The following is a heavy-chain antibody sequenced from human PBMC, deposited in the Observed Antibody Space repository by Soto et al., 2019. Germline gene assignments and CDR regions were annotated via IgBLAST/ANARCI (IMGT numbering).Heavy chain of an antibody. D-gene: IGHD6-19*01. CDR2: IYNSGST. V-gene: IGHV4-39*01. Sequence: SETLSLTCTVSGGSISSSSYYWGWIRQPPGKGLEWIGSIYNSGSTYYNPSLKSRVTISADKSQNQFSLKLSSVTAADTAIYYCARQESRQWLVVDYWGQGTLVTVSS. CDR3: ARQESRQWLVVDY. CDR1: GGSISSSSYY. J-gene: IGHJ4*02.